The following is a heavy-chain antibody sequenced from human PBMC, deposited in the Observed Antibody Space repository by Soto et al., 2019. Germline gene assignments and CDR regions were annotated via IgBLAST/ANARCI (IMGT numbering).Heavy chain of an antibody. CDR1: GGSVSSGSYY. Sequence: SETLSLTCTVSGGSVSSGSYYWSWIRQPPGKGLEWIGYIYYSGSTNYNPSLKSRVTISVDKSKNQFSLKLSSVTAADTAVYYCAREGYSSGYYYYYGMDVWGQGTTVTVSS. CDR2: IYYSGST. J-gene: IGHJ6*02. V-gene: IGHV4-61*01. D-gene: IGHD3-22*01. CDR3: AREGYSSGYYYYYGMDV.